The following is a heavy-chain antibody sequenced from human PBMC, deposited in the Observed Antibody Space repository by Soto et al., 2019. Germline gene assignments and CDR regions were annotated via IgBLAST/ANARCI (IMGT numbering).Heavy chain of an antibody. V-gene: IGHV3-21*06. J-gene: IGHJ4*02. CDR1: GFTFTKYS. CDR3: ARDSEDITSNVGY. D-gene: IGHD1-1*01. CDR2: ISSTTNYI. Sequence: PGASLRLSCAASGFTFTKYSMNWVRQAPGEGLEWVSSISSTTNYIYYGDSRKGRFTISRDNAKNSPYLEMNSLRAEGPAVFFFARDSEDITSNVGYWGQGTMVVVSS.